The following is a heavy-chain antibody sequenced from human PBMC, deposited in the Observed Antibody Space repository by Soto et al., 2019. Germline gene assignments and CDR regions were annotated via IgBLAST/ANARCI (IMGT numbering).Heavy chain of an antibody. D-gene: IGHD6-19*01. CDR2: IIPIFATA. V-gene: IGHV1-69*06. Sequence: QVQLVQSGAEVKKPGSSVKVSCKASGGTFTSYAITWVRQAPGQGLEWMGGIIPIFATANYAQKFQGRVTITAAKSTSTAYMELSSLRSDDTAVYYCARAMGLAVGLPFAYWGQGTMVIVS. J-gene: IGHJ4*02. CDR1: GGTFTSYA. CDR3: ARAMGLAVGLPFAY.